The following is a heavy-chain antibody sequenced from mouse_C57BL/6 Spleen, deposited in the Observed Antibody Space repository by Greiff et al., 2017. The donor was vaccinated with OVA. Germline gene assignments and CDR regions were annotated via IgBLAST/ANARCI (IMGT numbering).Heavy chain of an antibody. Sequence: EVQRVESEGGLVQPGSSMKLSCTASGFTFSDYYMAWVRQVPEKGLEWVANINYDGSSTYYLDSLKSRFIISRDNAKNILYLQMSSLKSEDTATYYCARGDPSYFDYWGQGTTLTVSS. CDR2: INYDGSST. J-gene: IGHJ2*01. V-gene: IGHV5-16*01. CDR1: GFTFSDYY. CDR3: ARGDPSYFDY.